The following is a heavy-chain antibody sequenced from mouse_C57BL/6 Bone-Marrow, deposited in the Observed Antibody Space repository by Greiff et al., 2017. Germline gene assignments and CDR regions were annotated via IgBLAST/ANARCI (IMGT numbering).Heavy chain of an antibody. CDR3: ARWYYDYGGNPWFAY. CDR1: GFNIKDYY. D-gene: IGHD2-4*01. Sequence: EVKLQESGAELVKPGASVKLSCTASGFNIKDYYMHWVKQRTEQGLEWIGRIDPEDGETKYDPKFQGKATITADTSSNTAYLQLGSLTSEDTAVYYCARWYYDYGGNPWFAYWGQGTLVTVSA. V-gene: IGHV14-2*01. CDR2: IDPEDGET. J-gene: IGHJ3*01.